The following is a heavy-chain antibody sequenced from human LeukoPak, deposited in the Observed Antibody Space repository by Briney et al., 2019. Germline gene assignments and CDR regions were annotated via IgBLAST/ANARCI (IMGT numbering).Heavy chain of an antibody. J-gene: IGHJ1*01. CDR2: ITGSGGNT. D-gene: IGHD5-12*01. CDR1: GFTFSSYA. Sequence: GGSLRLFCAASGFTFSSYAMSWVRQAPGKGLEWVSSITGSGGNTYYGDSMKGRFTISRDNFKNTLYLQMDSLRGEDTAVYFCAKDALATATRYFHHWGQGTLVTVSS. CDR3: AKDALATATRYFHH. V-gene: IGHV3-23*01.